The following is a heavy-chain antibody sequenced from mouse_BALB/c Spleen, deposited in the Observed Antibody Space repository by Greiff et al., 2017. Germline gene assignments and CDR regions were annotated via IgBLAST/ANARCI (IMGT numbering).Heavy chain of an antibody. D-gene: IGHD3-1*01. CDR2: IDPANGNT. J-gene: IGHJ4*01. Sequence: EVKLQESGAELVKPGASVKLSCTASGFNIKDTYMHWVKQRPEQGLEWIGRIDPANGNTKYDPKFQGKATITADTSSNTAYLQLSSLTSEDTAVYYCARSGHHYAMDYWGQGTSVTVSS. V-gene: IGHV14-3*02. CDR3: ARSGHHYAMDY. CDR1: GFNIKDTY.